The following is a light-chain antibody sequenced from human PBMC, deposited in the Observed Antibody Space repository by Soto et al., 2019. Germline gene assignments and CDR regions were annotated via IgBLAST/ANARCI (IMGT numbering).Light chain of an antibody. Sequence: DIQMTQSPSTLSASVGDRVTITCRASQSITTWLAWYQQKPGKAPKLLIYDASSLESGVPSRFSGSGSGTERTLTITAVQPDDFAIYYCQQYYSYPYTFGHGTKLEIK. CDR1: QSITTW. V-gene: IGKV1-5*01. CDR2: DAS. J-gene: IGKJ2*01. CDR3: QQYYSYPYT.